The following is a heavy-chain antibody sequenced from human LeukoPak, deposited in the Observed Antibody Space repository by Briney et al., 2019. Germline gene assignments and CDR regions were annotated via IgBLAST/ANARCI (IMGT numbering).Heavy chain of an antibody. Sequence: SETLSLTCAVYGGSFSGYYWSWIRQPPGKGLEWIGEINHSGSTNYNPSPKSRVTISVDTSKNQFSLKLSSVTAADTAVYYCARVVAGSGSYDDYYYYMDVWGKGTTVTVSS. CDR1: GGSFSGYY. CDR2: INHSGST. V-gene: IGHV4-34*01. J-gene: IGHJ6*03. D-gene: IGHD3-10*01. CDR3: ARVVAGSGSYDDYYYYMDV.